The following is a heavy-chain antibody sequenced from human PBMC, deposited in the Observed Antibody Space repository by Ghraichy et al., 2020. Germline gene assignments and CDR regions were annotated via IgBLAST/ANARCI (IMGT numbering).Heavy chain of an antibody. CDR1: GFTFSSYA. D-gene: IGHD3-22*01. V-gene: IGHV3-23*01. Sequence: GGSLRLSCAASGFTFSSYAMSWVRQAPGKGLEWVSAISGSGGSTYYADSVKGRFTISRDNSKNTLYLQMNSLRAEDTAVYYCANSPYGDYYYDSSGYQDYWGLGTLVTVSS. CDR3: ANSPYGDYYYDSSGYQDY. CDR2: ISGSGGST. J-gene: IGHJ4*02.